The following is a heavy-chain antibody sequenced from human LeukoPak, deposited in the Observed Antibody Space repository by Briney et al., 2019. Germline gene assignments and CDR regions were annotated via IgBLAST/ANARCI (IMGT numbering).Heavy chain of an antibody. V-gene: IGHV1-46*01. CDR1: GYTSTNYY. D-gene: IGHD3-22*01. CDR3: ARDLYYASSGGALHI. Sequence: EASVKVSCKASGYTSTNYYMNWVRQAPGQGLEWMGMINPSGGSTSYAQKFQGRVTMTRDTSTSTVYMELSSLRSEDTAIYYCARDLYYASSGGALHIWGQGTLFTVSS. CDR2: INPSGGST. J-gene: IGHJ3*02.